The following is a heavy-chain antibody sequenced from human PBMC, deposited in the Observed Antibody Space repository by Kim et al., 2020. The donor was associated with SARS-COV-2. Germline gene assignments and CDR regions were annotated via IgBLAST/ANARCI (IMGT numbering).Heavy chain of an antibody. CDR3: ARGLCPSVDIPLSF. Sequence: GGSLRLSCTTSGFTFKYYGMHWVRQAPGKGLEWVASIWHDANSRYHADSVRGRYTISRDNVKNTLYLQIDSLRVEDTALFYCARGLCPSVDIPLSFWGLG. CDR2: IWHDANSR. D-gene: IGHD5-12*01. CDR1: GFTFKYYG. J-gene: IGHJ1*01. V-gene: IGHV3-33*01.